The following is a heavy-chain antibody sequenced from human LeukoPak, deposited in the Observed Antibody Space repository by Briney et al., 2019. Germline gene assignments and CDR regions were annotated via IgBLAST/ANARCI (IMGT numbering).Heavy chain of an antibody. CDR3: ARDLGDCSSTSCYFDYYYGMDV. Sequence: GGSLRLSCAASGFTFSSYGMHWVRQAPGKGLEWVAVIWYDGSNKYYAESVKGRFTISRDNSKNTLYLQMNSLRAEDTAVYYCARDLGDCSSTSCYFDYYYGMDVWGQGTTVTVSS. V-gene: IGHV3-33*01. CDR1: GFTFSSYG. D-gene: IGHD2-2*01. J-gene: IGHJ6*02. CDR2: IWYDGSNK.